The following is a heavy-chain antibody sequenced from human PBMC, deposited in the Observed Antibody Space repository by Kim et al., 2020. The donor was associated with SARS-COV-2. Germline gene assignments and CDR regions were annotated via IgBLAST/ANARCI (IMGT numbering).Heavy chain of an antibody. J-gene: IGHJ4*02. CDR3: ARADRNRYGSGSYYDFDY. CDR2: IYYSGST. Sequence: SETLSLTCTVSGGSISSYYWSWIRQPPGKGLEWIGYIYYSGSTNYNPSLKSRVTISVDTSKNQFSLKLSSVTAADTAVYYCARADRNRYGSGSYYDFDYWGQGTLVTVSS. D-gene: IGHD3-10*01. V-gene: IGHV4-59*13. CDR1: GGSISSYY.